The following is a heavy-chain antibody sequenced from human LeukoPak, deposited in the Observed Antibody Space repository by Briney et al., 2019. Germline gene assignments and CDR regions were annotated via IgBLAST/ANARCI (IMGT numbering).Heavy chain of an antibody. CDR3: ARGQGGKDGGGFHFDH. CDR1: GGSISNFY. CDR2: IDKGGST. V-gene: IGHV4-59*01. D-gene: IGHD3-16*01. J-gene: IGHJ4*02. Sequence: SETLSLTCTVSGGSISNFYWSWIRQPPGKGLEWIGYIDKGGSTNFNPSLKSRGNISVDTSKNQYSLKLSSVTAADTAVYYCARGQGGKDGGGFHFDHWGRGTLVTVSS.